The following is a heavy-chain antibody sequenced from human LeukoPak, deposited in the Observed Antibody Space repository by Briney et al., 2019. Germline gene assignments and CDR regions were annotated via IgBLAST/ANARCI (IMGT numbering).Heavy chain of an antibody. Sequence: PSETLSLTCAVYGGSFSGYYWSWIRQPPGKGLEWIGEINHSGSTNYNPSLKSRVTISVDTSKNQFSLKLSSVTAADTAVYYCARVSGSGSAYWGQGTLVTVSS. J-gene: IGHJ4*02. CDR3: ARVSGSGSAY. D-gene: IGHD6-25*01. V-gene: IGHV4-34*01. CDR1: GGSFSGYY. CDR2: INHSGST.